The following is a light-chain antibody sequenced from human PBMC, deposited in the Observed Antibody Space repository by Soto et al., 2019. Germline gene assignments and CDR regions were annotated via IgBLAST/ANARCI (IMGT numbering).Light chain of an antibody. CDR2: GAS. Sequence: EIVLTQSPGTLSLSPGERATLSCRASQSVSSSYLAWYQQKPGQAPRLLIYGASSRATGIPDRFSGSGSGTDFTLTISRLEPEDFAVYYCQQYGSSPLYTFGQATKLVIK. J-gene: IGKJ2*01. V-gene: IGKV3-20*01. CDR1: QSVSSSY. CDR3: QQYGSSPLYT.